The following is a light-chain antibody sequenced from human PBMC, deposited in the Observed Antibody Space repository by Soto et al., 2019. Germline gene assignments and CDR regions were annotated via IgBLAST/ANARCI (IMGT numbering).Light chain of an antibody. V-gene: IGKV1-39*01. Sequence: DIQMTQSPSTLSASVGDSVTITCRASLTISTYLNWYQQKPGTVPKLLVYGASSLQKGVPSRFSGSESRTHFALTISNLQPEDFATYYCQQSYSTPWTFGQGTGVEIK. J-gene: IGKJ1*01. CDR2: GAS. CDR3: QQSYSTPWT. CDR1: LTISTY.